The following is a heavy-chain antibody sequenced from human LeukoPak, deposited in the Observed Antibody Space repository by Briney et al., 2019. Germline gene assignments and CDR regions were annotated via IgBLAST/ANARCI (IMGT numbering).Heavy chain of an antibody. J-gene: IGHJ4*02. CDR2: IKTKTDGETT. D-gene: IGHD2-21*02. V-gene: IGHV3-15*01. CDR3: TTDHATPYCGGDCQEIDY. CDR1: GLTFSNAW. Sequence: GGSLRLSCAASGLTFSNAWMSWVRQAPGQGLEWVARIKTKTDGETTEYAAPVKGRFTISRDDSKNTLYLQMNSLKTEDTAVYYRTTDHATPYCGGDCQEIDYWGQGTLVTVSS.